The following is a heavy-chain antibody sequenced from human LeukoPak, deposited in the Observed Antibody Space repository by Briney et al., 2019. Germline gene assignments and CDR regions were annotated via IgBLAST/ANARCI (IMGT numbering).Heavy chain of an antibody. CDR1: GYTFISYD. CDR3: ARAFGGGRLNWFDP. J-gene: IGHJ5*02. V-gene: IGHV1-8*01. D-gene: IGHD3-16*01. CDR2: MNPNSGNT. Sequence: ASVKVSCKASGYTFISYDINWVRQATGQGLEWMGWMNPNSGNTGYAQKFQGRVTMTRNTSISTAYMELSSLRSEDTAVYYCARAFGGGRLNWFDPWGQGTLVTVSS.